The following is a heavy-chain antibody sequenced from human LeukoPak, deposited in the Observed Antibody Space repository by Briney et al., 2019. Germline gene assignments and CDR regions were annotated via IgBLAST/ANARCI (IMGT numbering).Heavy chain of an antibody. J-gene: IGHJ4*02. CDR2: IWPDGGNP. CDR1: GFTFSRYA. CDR3: ARDWCSGQSCYLDY. D-gene: IGHD2-15*01. Sequence: PGMSLRLSCGASGFTFSRYAMHWVRQAPGKGLEWVAVIWPDGGNPYSADSVKGRFTISRDNSKNTVFLQMNRLRAEDTAVYYCARDWCSGQSCYLDYWGQGTLVTVSS. V-gene: IGHV3-33*01.